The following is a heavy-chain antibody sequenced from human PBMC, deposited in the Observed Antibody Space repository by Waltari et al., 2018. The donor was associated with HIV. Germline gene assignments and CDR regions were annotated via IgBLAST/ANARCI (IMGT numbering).Heavy chain of an antibody. CDR2: VSFDSSDF. CDR3: ARAPTTSLSLIQGF. J-gene: IGHJ4*02. Sequence: VESGGDVVQPGRSLRLSCSASGSTCKHYGMHWVRQTPGKGLGWVAFVSFDSSDFYYADSVKGRFTVSRDNSKNTLFLQMDNLKSEDTALYYCARAPTTSLSLIQGFWGQGTLVTVSS. V-gene: IGHV3-30*03. D-gene: IGHD5-18*01. CDR1: GSTCKHYG.